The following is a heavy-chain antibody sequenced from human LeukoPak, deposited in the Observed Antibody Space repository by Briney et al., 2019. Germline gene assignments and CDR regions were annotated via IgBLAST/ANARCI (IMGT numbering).Heavy chain of an antibody. Sequence: ASVKVSCKASGYTFTGYYMHWVRQAPGQGLEWMGWINPNSGGADYAQKFQGRVTMTRDTSISTAYMELSRLRSDDTAVYYCAREYDSSGYYYSPGVTFDYWGQGTLVTVSS. J-gene: IGHJ4*02. CDR3: AREYDSSGYYYSPGVTFDY. CDR1: GYTFTGYY. CDR2: INPNSGGA. D-gene: IGHD3-22*01. V-gene: IGHV1-2*02.